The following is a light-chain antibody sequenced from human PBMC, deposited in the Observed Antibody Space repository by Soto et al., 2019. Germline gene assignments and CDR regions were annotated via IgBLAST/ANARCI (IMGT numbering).Light chain of an antibody. J-gene: IGKJ1*01. Sequence: DIQLTQSPSSLSASVGDSVTISCRASQTISNWLAWYQQKPGKAPKLLIYDASSLESGVPSRLSGSGSGTEFTITISSLQPEDFATYYCQKYNSFWTFGQGTKVDIK. V-gene: IGKV1-5*01. CDR3: QKYNSFWT. CDR2: DAS. CDR1: QTISNW.